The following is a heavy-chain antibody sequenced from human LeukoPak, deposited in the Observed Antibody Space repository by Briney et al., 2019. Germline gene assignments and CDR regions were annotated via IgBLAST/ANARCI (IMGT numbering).Heavy chain of an antibody. CDR3: ARQGGSYYLAAFHI. CDR1: GGSISRYY. CDR2: IYYCPST. D-gene: IGHD1-26*01. J-gene: IGHJ3*02. V-gene: IGHV4-59*01. Sequence: SGTLSLTCTGSGGSISRYYWSWMGQPPGKGLEGIGYIYYCPSTIYIPSLYTPVTISVATSKTQFSLTLSSVTAADTAVYYCARQGGSYYLAAFHIWGQGTMVTVSS.